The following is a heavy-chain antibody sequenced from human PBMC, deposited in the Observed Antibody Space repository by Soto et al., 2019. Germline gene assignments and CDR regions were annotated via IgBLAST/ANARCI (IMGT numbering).Heavy chain of an antibody. CDR3: ARGRVLLRYFDWLRGGRVDSDFDY. V-gene: IGHV3-13*01. CDR2: IGTAGDT. D-gene: IGHD3-9*01. Sequence: EVQLVESGGGLVQPGGSLRLSCAASGFTFSSYDMHWVRQATGKGLEWVSAIGTAGDTYYPGSVKGRFTISRENAKNSLYLQMNSLRAGDTAVYYCARGRVLLRYFDWLRGGRVDSDFDYWGQGTLVTVSS. J-gene: IGHJ4*02. CDR1: GFTFSSYD.